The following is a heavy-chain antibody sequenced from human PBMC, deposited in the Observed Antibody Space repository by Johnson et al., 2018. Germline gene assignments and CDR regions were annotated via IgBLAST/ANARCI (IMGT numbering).Heavy chain of an antibody. CDR1: GFTFSSYA. Sequence: VRLVQSGGGLVQPGGSLRLSCAASGFTFSSYAMSWVRQAPGKGLEWVSAIRGSGGSTYYADSVKGRFTISRDNSKNTLYLQMNSLRAEETAVYYCAKLPEPGIAAAGVYYYYGMDVWGQGTTVTVSS. CDR3: AKLPEPGIAAAGVYYYYGMDV. CDR2: IRGSGGST. V-gene: IGHV3-23*04. J-gene: IGHJ6*02. D-gene: IGHD6-13*01.